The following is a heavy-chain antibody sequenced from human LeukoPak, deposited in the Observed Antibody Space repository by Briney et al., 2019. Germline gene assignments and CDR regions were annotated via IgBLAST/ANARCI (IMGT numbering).Heavy chain of an antibody. CDR3: ARGLFGGFAAAPFGH. V-gene: IGHV1-69*04. D-gene: IGHD2-2*01. J-gene: IGHJ4*02. CDR2: IIPMLGKT. CDR1: GGTFDNYA. Sequence: SVKVSCKASGGTFDNYAVSWVREAPGLGLEWMGRIIPMLGKTNSAQKFQDRVTITADTSTGTAYMELTNLRSDDTAVYFCARGLFGGFAAAPFGHWGQGTLVTVS.